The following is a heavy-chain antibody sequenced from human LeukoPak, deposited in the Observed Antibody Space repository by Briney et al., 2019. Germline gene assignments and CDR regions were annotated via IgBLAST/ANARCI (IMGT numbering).Heavy chain of an antibody. D-gene: IGHD3-3*01. CDR3: ARDGQYDFWSGYWWFDP. Sequence: PSETLSLTCTVSGGSISSYYWSWIRQPPGKGLEWIGYIYYSGSTNHNPPLKSRVTISVDTSKNQFSLKLSSVTAADTAVYYCARDGQYDFWSGYWWFDPWGQGTLVTVSS. CDR1: GGSISSYY. J-gene: IGHJ5*02. V-gene: IGHV4-59*01. CDR2: IYYSGST.